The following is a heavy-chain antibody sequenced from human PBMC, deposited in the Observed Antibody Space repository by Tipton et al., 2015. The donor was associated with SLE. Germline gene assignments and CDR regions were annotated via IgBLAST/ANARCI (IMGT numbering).Heavy chain of an antibody. CDR1: GYTFTSRG. V-gene: IGHV1-18*01. CDR2: ISANSGNT. Sequence: QLVQSGAEVKKPGASVKVSCKPSGYTFTSRGISWVRQAPGQGLEWMGWISANSGNTQYAQKMQGRLTLTTETSTGTAYMELRSLRSDDTAMYYCVRDRDYRFDYWGQGTLVTVSS. CDR3: VRDRDYRFDY. D-gene: IGHD4-11*01. J-gene: IGHJ4*02.